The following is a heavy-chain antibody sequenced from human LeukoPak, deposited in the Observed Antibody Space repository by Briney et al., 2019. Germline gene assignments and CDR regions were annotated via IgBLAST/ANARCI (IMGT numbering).Heavy chain of an antibody. D-gene: IGHD4-17*01. CDR2: INPDSGGT. V-gene: IGHV1-2*02. CDR3: ARLDDYGDYREYNWFDP. Sequence: ASVKVSCKASGYTFTGYYMHWVRQAPGQGLEWMGWINPDSGGTNYAQKFQGRVTMTRDTSISPAYMELSRLRSDDTAVYYCARLDDYGDYREYNWFDPWGQGTLVTVSS. J-gene: IGHJ5*02. CDR1: GYTFTGYY.